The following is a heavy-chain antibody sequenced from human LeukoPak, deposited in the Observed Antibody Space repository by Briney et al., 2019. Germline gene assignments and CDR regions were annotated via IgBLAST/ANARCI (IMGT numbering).Heavy chain of an antibody. V-gene: IGHV4-34*01. CDR1: GGSFSGYY. J-gene: IGHJ4*02. Sequence: SGTLSLTCAVYGGSFSGYYWSWIRQPPGKGLEWIGEINHSGSTNYNPSLKSRVTISVDTSKNQFSLKLSSATAADTAVYYCARRTLYCSGGSCYSPFDYWGQGTLVTVSS. CDR2: INHSGST. CDR3: ARRTLYCSGGSCYSPFDY. D-gene: IGHD2-15*01.